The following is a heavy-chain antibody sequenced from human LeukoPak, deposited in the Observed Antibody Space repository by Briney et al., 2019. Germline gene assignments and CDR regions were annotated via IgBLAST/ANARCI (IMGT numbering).Heavy chain of an antibody. V-gene: IGHV3-23*01. CDR1: GFTFSSYS. CDR2: ISGSGGNT. CDR3: AKDRFMVRGVISTTQSYYFDY. Sequence: GGSLRLSCAASGFTFSSYSMNWVRQAPGEGLEWVSAISGSGGNTYYADSVKGRFTISRDNSKNTLYLQMNSLRAEDTAVYYCAKDRFMVRGVISTTQSYYFDYWGQGTLVTVSS. D-gene: IGHD3-10*01. J-gene: IGHJ4*02.